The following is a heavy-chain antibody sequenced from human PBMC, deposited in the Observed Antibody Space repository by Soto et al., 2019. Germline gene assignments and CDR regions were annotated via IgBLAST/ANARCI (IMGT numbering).Heavy chain of an antibody. CDR1: GFSLSTHGVG. Sequence: QITLKESGPTLVKPTQTLTLTCTFSGFSLSTHGVGVGWVRQPAGKALEWLALIYWDDDKRYSASLNSRLTXXQXXSKNQVVLTMTNMDPVDTATYYCAHAMLYCTGGSCSTWFDSWGQGTLVTVSS. D-gene: IGHD2-15*01. J-gene: IGHJ5*01. CDR2: IYWDDDK. CDR3: AHAMLYCTGGSCSTWFDS. V-gene: IGHV2-5*02.